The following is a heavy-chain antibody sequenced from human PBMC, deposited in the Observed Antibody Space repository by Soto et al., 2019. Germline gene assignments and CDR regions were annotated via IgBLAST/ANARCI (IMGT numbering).Heavy chain of an antibody. Sequence: LRLSCAASGFTFSSYEMNWVRQAPGKGLEWVSYISSSGSTIYYADSVKGRFTISRDNAKNSLYLQMNSLRAEDTAVYYCAREDGGNSAYCYGMDVWGQGTTVTVSS. CDR2: ISSSGSTI. V-gene: IGHV3-48*03. D-gene: IGHD2-21*02. CDR1: GFTFSSYE. J-gene: IGHJ6*02. CDR3: AREDGGNSAYCYGMDV.